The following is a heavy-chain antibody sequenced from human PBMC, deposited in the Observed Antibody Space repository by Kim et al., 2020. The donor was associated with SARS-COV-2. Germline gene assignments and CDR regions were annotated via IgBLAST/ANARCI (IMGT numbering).Heavy chain of an antibody. J-gene: IGHJ4*02. CDR3: ARGVFTYYDSSGVPFDY. V-gene: IGHV4-34*01. CDR1: GGSFSGYY. Sequence: SETLSLTCAVYGGSFSGYYWSWIRQPPGKGLEWIGEINHSGSTNYNPSLKSRVTISVDTSKNQFSLKLSSVTAADTAVYYCARGVFTYYDSSGVPFDYWGQGTLVTVSS. CDR2: INHSGST. D-gene: IGHD3-22*01.